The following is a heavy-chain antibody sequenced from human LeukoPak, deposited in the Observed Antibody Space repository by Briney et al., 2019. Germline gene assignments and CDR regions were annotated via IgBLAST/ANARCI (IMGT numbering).Heavy chain of an antibody. CDR1: GGTFSSYA. CDR2: IIPIFGTA. V-gene: IGHV1-69*05. J-gene: IGHJ4*02. D-gene: IGHD7-27*01. Sequence: VASVKVSCKASGGTFSSYAISWVRQAPGQGLEWMGGIIPIFGTANYAQKFQGRVTITTDESTSTAYMELSSLRSEDTAVYYCARGITGDRGVWGQGTLVTVSS. CDR3: ARGITGDRGV.